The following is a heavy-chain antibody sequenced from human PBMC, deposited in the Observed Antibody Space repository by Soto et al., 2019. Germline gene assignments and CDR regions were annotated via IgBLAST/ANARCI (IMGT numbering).Heavy chain of an antibody. Sequence: EVQLVESGGGLVKPGGSLRLSCAASGFTFSNAWMNWVRQAPGKGLEWVGRIKSKTDGGTTDYAAPVKGRFTISRDDSKNTLYLQMNSLKTEDTAVYYCTTEWYYYDSSGYYYSRWFDPWRQGTLVTVSS. D-gene: IGHD3-22*01. CDR3: TTEWYYYDSSGYYYSRWFDP. J-gene: IGHJ5*02. V-gene: IGHV3-15*07. CDR2: IKSKTDGGTT. CDR1: GFTFSNAW.